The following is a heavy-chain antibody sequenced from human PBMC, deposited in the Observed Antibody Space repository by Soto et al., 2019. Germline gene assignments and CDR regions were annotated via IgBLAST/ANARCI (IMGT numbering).Heavy chain of an antibody. Sequence: QEQLVESGGGVVQPGTSLRLSCTASGFSFSTYAMYWVRQAPGKGLEWVAIISYDGSNAQYADSVKGRFTVARDNSKNTLYLQMHSLTAEETAVYYFARDGGGFGELLLNSYDAFDLWGQGKLVTVCS. CDR1: GFSFSTYA. CDR3: ARDGGGFGELLLNSYDAFDL. V-gene: IGHV3-30*04. CDR2: ISYDGSNA. J-gene: IGHJ3*01. D-gene: IGHD3-10*01.